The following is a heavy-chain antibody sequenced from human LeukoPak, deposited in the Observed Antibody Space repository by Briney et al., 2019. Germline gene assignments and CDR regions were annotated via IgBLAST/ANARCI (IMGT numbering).Heavy chain of an antibody. J-gene: IGHJ4*02. CDR3: ARSLDYYDSSGQKY. Sequence: PSETLSLTCTVSGGSISSSSYYWGWIRQPPGKGLEWIGSIYHNGITYYNPSLKSRVSISVDTSKNNFSLTLNSVTAADTAVYYCARSLDYYDSSGQKYWGQGILVTVSS. D-gene: IGHD3-22*01. CDR2: IYHNGIT. V-gene: IGHV4-39*02. CDR1: GGSISSSSYY.